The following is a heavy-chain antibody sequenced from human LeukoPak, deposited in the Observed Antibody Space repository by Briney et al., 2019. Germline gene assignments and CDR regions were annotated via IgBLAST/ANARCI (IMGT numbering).Heavy chain of an antibody. D-gene: IGHD3-10*01. CDR1: GGSISSYY. CDR2: IHTSGST. CDR3: AGFYGSGRDNWFDP. V-gene: IGHV4-4*07. Sequence: SETLSLTCTVSGGSISSYYWIWIRQPAGKGLEGFGRIHTSGSTNYNPSLKSRVTMSVDTSKNQFSLKLSSVTAADTAVYYCAGFYGSGRDNWFDPWGQGTLVTVSS. J-gene: IGHJ5*02.